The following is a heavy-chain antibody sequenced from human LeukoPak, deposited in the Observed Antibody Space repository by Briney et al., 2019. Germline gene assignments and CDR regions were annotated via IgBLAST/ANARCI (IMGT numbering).Heavy chain of an antibody. CDR2: IYHSGST. J-gene: IGHJ4*02. V-gene: IGHV4-38-2*02. Sequence: SETLSLTRTVSGYSISSGYYWGWIRQPPGEGLEWIGSIYHSGSTYYNPSLKSRVTISVDTSKNQFSLKLSSVTAADTAVYYCARAGSTWPVDYWGQGTLVTVSS. D-gene: IGHD6-13*01. CDR3: ARAGSTWPVDY. CDR1: GYSISSGYY.